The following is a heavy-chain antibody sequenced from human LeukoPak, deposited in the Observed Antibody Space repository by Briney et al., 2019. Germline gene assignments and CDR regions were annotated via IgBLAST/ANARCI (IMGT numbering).Heavy chain of an antibody. J-gene: IGHJ4*02. D-gene: IGHD4-17*01. CDR3: ARYGVDFDY. CDR2: IYYSGST. Sequence: SESLSLTCTVSGGSISSSSYYWGWIRQPPGKGLEWIGSIYYSGSTYYNPSLKSRVTISVDTSKNQFSLKLSSVTAADTAVYYCARYGVDFDYWGQGTLVTVSS. CDR1: GGSISSSSYY. V-gene: IGHV4-39*07.